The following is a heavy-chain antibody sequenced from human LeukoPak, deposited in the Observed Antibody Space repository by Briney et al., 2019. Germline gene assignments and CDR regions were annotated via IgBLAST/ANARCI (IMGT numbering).Heavy chain of an antibody. Sequence: NPSETLSLTCTVSGGSISSYYWSWIRQPPGKGLEWIGSIYYSGSTYYNPSLKSRVTISVDTSKNQFSLKLSSVTAADTAVYYCARRVTIFGVVNYWGQGTLVTVSS. CDR2: IYYSGST. CDR3: ARRVTIFGVVNY. V-gene: IGHV4-39*01. J-gene: IGHJ4*02. D-gene: IGHD3-3*01. CDR1: GGSISSYY.